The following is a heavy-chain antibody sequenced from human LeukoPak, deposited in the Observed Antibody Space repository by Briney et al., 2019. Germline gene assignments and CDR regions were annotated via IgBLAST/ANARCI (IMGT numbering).Heavy chain of an antibody. CDR1: GFTFSSFG. V-gene: IGHV3-48*01. J-gene: IGHJ5*02. Sequence: PGGSLRLSCAASGFTFSSFGINWVRQAPGKGLEWVSYISSSSSTIYYADSVKGRFTISRDNAKNSLYLQMNSLRAEDTAVYYCARDYGITMVRGVPPFDPWGQGTLVTVSS. CDR3: ARDYGITMVRGVPPFDP. D-gene: IGHD3-10*01. CDR2: ISSSSSTI.